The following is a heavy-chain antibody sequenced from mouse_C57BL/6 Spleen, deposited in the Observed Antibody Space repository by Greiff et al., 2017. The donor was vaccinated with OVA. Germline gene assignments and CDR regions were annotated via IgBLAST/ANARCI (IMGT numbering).Heavy chain of an antibody. V-gene: IGHV1-7*01. J-gene: IGHJ2*01. D-gene: IGHD1-1*01. CDR2: INPSSGYT. CDR3: ARYYGSSYYFDY. CDR1: GYTFTSYW. Sequence: QVQLQQSGAELAKPGASVKLSCKASGYTFTSYWMHWVKQRPGQGLEWIGYINPSSGYTKYNQKFKDKATLTADKSCSTAYMQLSSLTYEDSAVYYCARYYGSSYYFDYWGQGTTLTVSS.